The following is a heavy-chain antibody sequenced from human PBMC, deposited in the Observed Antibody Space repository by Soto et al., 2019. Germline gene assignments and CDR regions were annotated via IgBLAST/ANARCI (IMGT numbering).Heavy chain of an antibody. Sequence: SVKVSCKASGGTFSSYAISWVRQAPGQGLEWMGGIIPIFGTANYGQKFQGRITIAADESTGTAYMDLRGLRSEDTAVYYCARDPRSITGTTSSEDFQHWGQGTLVTVSS. V-gene: IGHV1-69*13. CDR1: GGTFSSYA. D-gene: IGHD1-20*01. CDR2: IIPIFGTA. CDR3: ARDPRSITGTTSSEDFQH. J-gene: IGHJ1*01.